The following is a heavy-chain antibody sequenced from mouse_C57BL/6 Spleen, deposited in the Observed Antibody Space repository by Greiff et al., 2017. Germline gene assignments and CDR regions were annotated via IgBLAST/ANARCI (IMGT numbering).Heavy chain of an antibody. CDR1: GYTFTSYW. D-gene: IGHD2-1*01. Sequence: QVQLQQPGAELVKPGASVKMSCKASGYTFTSYWITWVKQRPGQGLEWIGDIYPGSGSTNYNEKFKSKATLTVDPSSSTVYMQLSSLTSEDSAVYYCASNYVWAMDYWGQGTSVTVSS. CDR2: IYPGSGST. V-gene: IGHV1-55*01. CDR3: ASNYVWAMDY. J-gene: IGHJ4*01.